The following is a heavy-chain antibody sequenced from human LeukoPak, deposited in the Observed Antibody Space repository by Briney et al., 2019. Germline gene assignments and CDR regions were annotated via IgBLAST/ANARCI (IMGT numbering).Heavy chain of an antibody. Sequence: PGGSLRLSCAASGFTFSNYWMSWVRQAPGKGLEWVANIDPDGSETQYVGSVKGRFTISRDNAKNSLYLQMNSLRAEDTAVYYCARGPASVAVAAMPFYYMDVWGKGTTVTVSS. CDR1: GFTFSNYW. V-gene: IGHV3-7*01. D-gene: IGHD2-2*01. J-gene: IGHJ6*03. CDR3: ARGPASVAVAAMPFYYMDV. CDR2: IDPDGSET.